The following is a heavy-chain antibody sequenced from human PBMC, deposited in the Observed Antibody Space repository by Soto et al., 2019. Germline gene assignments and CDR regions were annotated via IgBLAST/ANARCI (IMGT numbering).Heavy chain of an antibody. J-gene: IGHJ3*02. CDR3: ARRYGSAFDI. D-gene: IGHD3-10*01. V-gene: IGHV4-30-4*01. Sequence: PSETLSLTCTVSGGSISSAAYCWSWIRQSPDKGLEWIGHIYDGGTTYSSPSLKGRVTISADTSETQFSLKLNSVSAADTAVYYCARRYGSAFDIWGQGPMVT. CDR1: GGSISSAAYC. CDR2: IYDGGTT.